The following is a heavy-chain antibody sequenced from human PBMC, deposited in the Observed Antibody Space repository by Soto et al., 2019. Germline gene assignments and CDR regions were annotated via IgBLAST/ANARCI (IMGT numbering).Heavy chain of an antibody. Sequence: QVQLVESGGGVVQPGRSLRLSCAASGFTFSSYGMHWVRQAPGKGLEWVAVISYDGSNKYYADSVKGRFTISRDNSKHTMHLQFTSPSSEDTAVYYSAKVVVPEVVQPGGFDRWGQGTLVIVS. CDR2: ISYDGSNK. J-gene: IGHJ5*02. CDR1: GFTFSSYG. D-gene: IGHD2-15*01. CDR3: AKVVVPEVVQPGGFDR. V-gene: IGHV3-30*18.